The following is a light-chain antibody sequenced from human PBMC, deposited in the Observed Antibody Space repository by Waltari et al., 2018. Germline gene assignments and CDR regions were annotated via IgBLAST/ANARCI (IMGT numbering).Light chain of an antibody. CDR3: QQSLYTPWT. CDR1: QSISSY. V-gene: IGKV1-39*01. J-gene: IGKJ1*01. CDR2: AAT. Sequence: QMTHSPSSLSASVGDTVTITCRASQSISSYLSWYQQKPGKAPKVLIYAATTLQGGVPSRFSGSGSGTDFTLTITSLQPEDSGTYYCQQSLYTPWTFGQGTKVEIK.